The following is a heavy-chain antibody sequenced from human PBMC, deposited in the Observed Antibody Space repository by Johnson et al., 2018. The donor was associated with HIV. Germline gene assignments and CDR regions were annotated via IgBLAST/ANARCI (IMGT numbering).Heavy chain of an antibody. V-gene: IGHV3-30*04. CDR3: ARVSSGGAFDI. J-gene: IGHJ3*02. CDR2: IGYDGSNK. Sequence: QVQLVESGGGVVQPGRSLRLSCAASGFTFSSYAMHWVRQAPGKGLEWVAVIGYDGSNKYYADSVKGRLTVSRDNSKNTLYLQMNSLRAGDTAVYYCARVSSGGAFDIWGQGTMVTVSS. CDR1: GFTFSSYA. D-gene: IGHD3-22*01.